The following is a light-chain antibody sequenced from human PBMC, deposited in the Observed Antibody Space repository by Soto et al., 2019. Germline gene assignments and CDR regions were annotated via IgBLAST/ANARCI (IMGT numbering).Light chain of an antibody. CDR2: DAS. Sequence: EIVLTQSPATLSLSPGERATLFCRASQTVSSDLVWYQQKPGQPPRLLIYDASNRATGVPARFSGSGSGTDFTLTISSLEPEDFAVYYCQQRSDWPITFGQGTRLEIK. CDR1: QTVSSD. V-gene: IGKV3-11*01. CDR3: QQRSDWPIT. J-gene: IGKJ5*01.